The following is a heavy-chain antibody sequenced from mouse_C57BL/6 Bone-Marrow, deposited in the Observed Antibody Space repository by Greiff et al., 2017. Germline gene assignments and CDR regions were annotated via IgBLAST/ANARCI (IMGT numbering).Heavy chain of an antibody. CDR2: IDPSDSYT. V-gene: IGHV1-69*01. CDR3: ARGLLDY. J-gene: IGHJ2*01. CDR1: GYTFTSYW. Sequence: QVQLQQPGAELVMPGASVKLSCKASGYTFTSYWMHWVKQRPGQGLAWIGEIDPSDSYTNYNQKFKGKSTLAVDKSSSTAYMQLSSLTSEDSAVYYCARGLLDYGGQGTTLTVSS.